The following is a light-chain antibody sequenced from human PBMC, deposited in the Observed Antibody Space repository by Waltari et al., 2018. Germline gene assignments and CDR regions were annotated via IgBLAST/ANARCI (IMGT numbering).Light chain of an antibody. Sequence: QPAVTQSPSASASLGASVKLTCTLSREHSAYAIAWHQHQPEKGPRFLMKSDGGGGHTKGDGIPDRFSGFSSGGERYLTISSLQYEDEAAYYCQTWDPDTVVFGGGTKLTV. J-gene: IGLJ2*01. CDR3: QTWDPDTVV. CDR1: REHSAYA. CDR2: SDGGGGH. V-gene: IGLV4-69*01.